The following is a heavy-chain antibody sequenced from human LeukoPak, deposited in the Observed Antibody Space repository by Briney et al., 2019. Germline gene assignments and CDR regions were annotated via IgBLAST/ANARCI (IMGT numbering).Heavy chain of an antibody. CDR3: AKEVDCPSDCLFFHS. V-gene: IGHV3-43*01. Sequence: GSLRLSFAASGFTFDRFTIHWVRQIPGKGLEWVSLINRRGHTFYANSVRGRFTISRDNNRNSVFLQMDSLRPEDTALYHCAKEVDCPSDCLFFHSWGQGTLVTVSS. CDR2: INRRGHT. J-gene: IGHJ4*02. CDR1: GFTFDRFT. D-gene: IGHD2-21*02.